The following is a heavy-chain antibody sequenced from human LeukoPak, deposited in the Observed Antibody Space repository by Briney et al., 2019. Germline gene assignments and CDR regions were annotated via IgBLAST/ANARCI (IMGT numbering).Heavy chain of an antibody. J-gene: IGHJ4*02. CDR3: AKESAAMVFDY. Sequence: PGRSLRLSCAASGFTFSSYGMHWVRQAPGKGLEWVAVISHDGSNKYYADSVKGRFTISRDDSKNTLYLQMNSLRAEDTAVYYCAKESAAMVFDYWGQGTLVTVSS. CDR2: ISHDGSNK. CDR1: GFTFSSYG. D-gene: IGHD5-18*01. V-gene: IGHV3-30*18.